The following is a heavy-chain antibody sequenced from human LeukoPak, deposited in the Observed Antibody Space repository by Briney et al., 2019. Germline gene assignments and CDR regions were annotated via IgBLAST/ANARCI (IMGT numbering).Heavy chain of an antibody. Sequence: SVKVPCKASGGTFSSYAISWVRQAPGQGLEWMGRIIPIFGTANYAQKFQGRVTITTDESTSTAYMELSSLRSEDTAVYYCASYDSSGTKGAFDIWGQGTMVTVSS. V-gene: IGHV1-69*05. CDR1: GGTFSSYA. CDR3: ASYDSSGTKGAFDI. D-gene: IGHD3-22*01. CDR2: IIPIFGTA. J-gene: IGHJ3*02.